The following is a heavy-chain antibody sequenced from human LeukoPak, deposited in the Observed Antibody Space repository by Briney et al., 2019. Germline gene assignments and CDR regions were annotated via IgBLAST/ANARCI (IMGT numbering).Heavy chain of an antibody. Sequence: GGSLRLSCAASGFTFSSYAMSWVRQAPGKGLEWVSAISGSGGSPYYADSVKGRFTISRDNSKNTLCLQMNSLRAEDTAVYYCAKDKAAVVITTRLDYWGQGTLVTVSS. CDR3: AKDKAAVVITTRLDY. J-gene: IGHJ4*02. D-gene: IGHD3-22*01. V-gene: IGHV3-23*01. CDR1: GFTFSSYA. CDR2: ISGSGGSP.